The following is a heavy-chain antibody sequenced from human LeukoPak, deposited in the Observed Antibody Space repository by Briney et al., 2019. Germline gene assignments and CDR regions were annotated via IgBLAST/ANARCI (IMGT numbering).Heavy chain of an antibody. Sequence: PGGSLRLSCAASGFTFSSYSMNWVRQAPGKGLEWVSSISSSSSYIYYADSVKGRFTISRDNAKNSLYLQMNSLRAEDTAVYYCARESYSGSYPGAFDIWGQGTMVTVSS. J-gene: IGHJ3*02. CDR1: GFTFSSYS. V-gene: IGHV3-21*01. CDR3: ARESYSGSYPGAFDI. CDR2: ISSSSSYI. D-gene: IGHD1-26*01.